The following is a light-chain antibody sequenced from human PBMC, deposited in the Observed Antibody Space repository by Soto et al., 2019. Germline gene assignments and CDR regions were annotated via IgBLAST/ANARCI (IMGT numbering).Light chain of an antibody. Sequence: DIQIPKTPSSLSASVGDRVTITCRASQGINHYLAWFQQKPGKVPKLLIYATSTLQSGVPSRFSGSGSGTEFTLTISSLQPEDVATYYCLLHDSYPRTFGQGTKVDIK. CDR1: QGINHY. V-gene: IGKV1-27*01. J-gene: IGKJ1*01. CDR3: LLHDSYPRT. CDR2: ATS.